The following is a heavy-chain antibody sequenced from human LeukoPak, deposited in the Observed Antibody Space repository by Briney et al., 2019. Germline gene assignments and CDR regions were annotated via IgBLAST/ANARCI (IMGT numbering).Heavy chain of an antibody. CDR3: AGSEAPITPPPYGMGV. CDR2: IYSSGNT. J-gene: IGHJ6*02. V-gene: IGHV4-31*03. D-gene: IGHD3-10*01. Sequence: SETLSLTCTLSGDSINSGGYCWNWFRQLPGKGLEWIGYIYSSGNTFYNPSLKSRVVISDDTSKNQFSLRLSAVTAADTALYYCAGSEAPITPPPYGMGVWGQGTKVTVSS. CDR1: GDSINSGGYC.